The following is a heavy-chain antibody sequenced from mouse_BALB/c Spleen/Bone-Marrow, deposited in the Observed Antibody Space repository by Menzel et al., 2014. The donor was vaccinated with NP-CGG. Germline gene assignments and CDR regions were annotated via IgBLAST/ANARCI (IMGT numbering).Heavy chain of an antibody. CDR2: ILPGGGST. V-gene: IGHV1-9*01. Sequence: QVQLQQSGAELMKPGASVKISCKATGYTFSSYWIEWVKQRPGHGLEWIGEILPGGGSTNYNEKFKGKATFTADASSNTAYMQLSSLTSEDSAVYYCARWVPYWEFAYWGQGTLVTVSA. D-gene: IGHD4-1*01. CDR1: GYTFSSYW. J-gene: IGHJ3*01. CDR3: ARWVPYWEFAY.